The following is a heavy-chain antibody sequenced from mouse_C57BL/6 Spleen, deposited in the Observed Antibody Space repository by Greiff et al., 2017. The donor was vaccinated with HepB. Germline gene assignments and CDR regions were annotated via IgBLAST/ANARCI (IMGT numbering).Heavy chain of an antibody. D-gene: IGHD2-4*01. V-gene: IGHV1-50*01. Sequence: QVQLQQPGAELVKPGASVKLSCKASGYTFTSYWMQWVKQRPGQGLEWIGEIDPSDSYTNYNQKFKGKATLTVDTSSSTAYMQLSSLTSEDSAVYYCEKRDDYGFDYWGQGTTLTVSS. CDR2: IDPSDSYT. CDR1: GYTFTSYW. CDR3: EKRDDYGFDY. J-gene: IGHJ2*01.